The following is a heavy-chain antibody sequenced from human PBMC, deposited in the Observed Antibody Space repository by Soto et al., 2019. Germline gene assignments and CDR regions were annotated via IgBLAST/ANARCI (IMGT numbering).Heavy chain of an antibody. D-gene: IGHD3-22*01. Sequence: ASVKVSCKASGGTFSSYAISWVRQAPGQGLEWMGGIIPIFGTANYAQKFQGRVTITADESTSTAYMELSSLRSEDTAVYYCARDVVKFGYYYDSSGYSNWGQGTLVTVSS. CDR3: ARDVVKFGYYYDSSGYSN. CDR1: GGTFSSYA. CDR2: IIPIFGTA. J-gene: IGHJ4*02. V-gene: IGHV1-69*13.